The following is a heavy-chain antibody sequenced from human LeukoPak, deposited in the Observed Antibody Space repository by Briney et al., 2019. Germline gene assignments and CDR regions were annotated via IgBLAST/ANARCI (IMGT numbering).Heavy chain of an antibody. D-gene: IGHD4-17*01. Sequence: GGSLRLSCAASEFSVGSNYMTWVRQAPGKGLEWVSAISGSGGSTYYADSEKGLFTISRDNSKTPLYLKMHSLSAEDTAVYYCAKVMTTPALDAFDIWGQGTMVTVSS. J-gene: IGHJ3*02. V-gene: IGHV3-23*01. CDR3: AKVMTTPALDAFDI. CDR2: ISGSGGST. CDR1: EFSVGSNY.